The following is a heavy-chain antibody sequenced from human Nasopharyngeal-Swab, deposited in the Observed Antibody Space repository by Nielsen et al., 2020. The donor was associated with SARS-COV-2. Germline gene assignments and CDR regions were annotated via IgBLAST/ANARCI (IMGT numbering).Heavy chain of an antibody. Sequence: GGSLRLSGAASGFTFSSYGMHWVRQAPGKGLEWVAVIWYDGSNKYYADSVKGRFTISRDNSKNTLYLQMNSLRAEDTAVYYCARDLPLIAAAGIPPRNWGQGTLVTVSS. D-gene: IGHD6-13*01. CDR3: ARDLPLIAAAGIPPRN. J-gene: IGHJ4*02. CDR1: GFTFSSYG. CDR2: IWYDGSNK. V-gene: IGHV3-33*01.